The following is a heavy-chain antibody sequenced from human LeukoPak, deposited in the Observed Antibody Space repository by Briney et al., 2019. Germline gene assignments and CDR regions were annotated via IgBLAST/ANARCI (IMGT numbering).Heavy chain of an antibody. D-gene: IGHD1-26*01. CDR1: GFTFSSDW. Sequence: PGGSLRLSCAASGFTFSSDWRSWVRQAPGKGLECVANIKQDGSEKYYVDSVKGRFTISRAKAKNSLYLQMNSLRAEATAVYSCARDFGQWELPPGFAYWGQGTLVTVSS. CDR2: IKQDGSEK. CDR3: ARDFGQWELPPGFAY. J-gene: IGHJ4*02. V-gene: IGHV3-7*01.